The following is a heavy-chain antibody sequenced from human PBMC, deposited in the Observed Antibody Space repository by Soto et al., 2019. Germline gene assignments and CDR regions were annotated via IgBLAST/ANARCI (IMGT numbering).Heavy chain of an antibody. J-gene: IGHJ6*02. Sequence: SETLSLTCTVSGGSISSYYWSWIRQPPGKGLEWIGYIYYSGSTNYNPSLKSRVTISVDTSKNQFSLKLSSVTAADTAVYYCARLSGEGLAARPGPYHYYGMDVWGQGTTVTVPS. V-gene: IGHV4-59*01. D-gene: IGHD6-6*01. CDR3: ARLSGEGLAARPGPYHYYGMDV. CDR1: GGSISSYY. CDR2: IYYSGST.